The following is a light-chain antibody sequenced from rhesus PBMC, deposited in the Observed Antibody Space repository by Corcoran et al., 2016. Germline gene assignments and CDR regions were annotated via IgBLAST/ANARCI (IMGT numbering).Light chain of an antibody. V-gene: IGKV1-94*01. Sequence: DIQMTQSPSSLSASVGDRVTVTCRASQDINKELSWYQQKPGKAPTLLFYGSSSLETGVSSRLSGSGSGTDYTLTISSLQPEDVATYSCLQDYSTPWTFGQGTKVEIK. J-gene: IGKJ1*01. CDR3: LQDYSTPWT. CDR1: QDINKE. CDR2: GSS.